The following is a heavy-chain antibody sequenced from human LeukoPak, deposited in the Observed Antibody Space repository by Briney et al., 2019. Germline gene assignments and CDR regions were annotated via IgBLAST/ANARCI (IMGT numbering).Heavy chain of an antibody. CDR1: GFTFSGYG. CDR3: ARAPYYDSSGYAFDI. V-gene: IGHV3-33*01. Sequence: GGSLRLSCAASGFTFSGYGMHWVRQAPGKGLEWVAVIWYDGSNKYYADSVKGRFTISRDNSKNTLYLQMNSLRAEDTAVYYCARAPYYDSSGYAFDIWGQGTMVTVSS. D-gene: IGHD3-22*01. CDR2: IWYDGSNK. J-gene: IGHJ3*02.